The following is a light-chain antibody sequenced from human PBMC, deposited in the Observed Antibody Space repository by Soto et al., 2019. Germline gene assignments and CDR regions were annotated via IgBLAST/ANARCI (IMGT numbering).Light chain of an antibody. V-gene: IGKV3-15*01. CDR3: QQYNGFPWT. CDR2: GAS. CDR1: QRISNN. J-gene: IGKJ1*01. Sequence: EIVMTQSPATLSVSPGERATLSSRASQRISNNLAWYQHKPGQAPRLLIYGASTRATGIPAKFSGSGSGTEFTVTISSLQSEDFAVYYCQQYNGFPWTFGQGTKVEIK.